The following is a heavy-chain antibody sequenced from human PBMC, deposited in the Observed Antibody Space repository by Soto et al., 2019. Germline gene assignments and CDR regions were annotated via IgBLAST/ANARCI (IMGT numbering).Heavy chain of an antibody. Sequence: QVQLVQSGAEVKRPGSSVKVSCKASGDSFSSYAMSWVRQAPGHGLEWMGGIVPIFGSRNYAQKLQGRVTITADESTSTVYMELTSLTYDDTAIYYCARDGDSGTYEYWGQGTLVTVSS. D-gene: IGHD5-12*01. CDR3: ARDGDSGTYEY. J-gene: IGHJ4*02. CDR1: GDSFSSYA. CDR2: IVPIFGSR. V-gene: IGHV1-69*12.